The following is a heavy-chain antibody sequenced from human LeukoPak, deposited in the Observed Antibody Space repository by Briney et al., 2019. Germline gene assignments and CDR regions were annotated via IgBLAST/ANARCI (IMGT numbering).Heavy chain of an antibody. D-gene: IGHD6-13*01. CDR1: GFTFSSYA. J-gene: IGHJ4*02. CDR3: ARDKRYSSSWYLKLDY. V-gene: IGHV3-23*01. CDR2: ISGNGGRT. Sequence: QPGGSLRLSCAASGFTFSSYAMSWVRQAPGGGLGWVSSISGNGGRTDYSDSVTGRFTISRDNSKNTLYLQMNSLRAEDTAVYYCARDKRYSSSWYLKLDYWGQGTLVTVSS.